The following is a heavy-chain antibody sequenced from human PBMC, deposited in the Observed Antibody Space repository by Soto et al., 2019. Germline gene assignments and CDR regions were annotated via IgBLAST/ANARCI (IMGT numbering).Heavy chain of an antibody. CDR3: ARWWSGSRQGFDP. Sequence: HVQLQESGPGLVKPSQTLSLTCTVSCGSISSCDYYWSWIRQHPGKGLEWIGYIYYSGNTYYNPSLKSRVTISVDTSKNQFSLKLSSVTAADTAVYYCARWWSGSRQGFDPWGQGTLVSVSS. V-gene: IGHV4-31*03. J-gene: IGHJ5*02. D-gene: IGHD3-3*01. CDR1: CGSISSCDYY. CDR2: IYYSGNT.